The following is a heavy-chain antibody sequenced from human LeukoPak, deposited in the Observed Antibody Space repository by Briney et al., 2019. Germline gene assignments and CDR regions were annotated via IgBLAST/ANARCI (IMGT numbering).Heavy chain of an antibody. V-gene: IGHV3-23*01. D-gene: IGHD3-9*01. J-gene: IGHJ4*02. CDR3: AKEAILTGYYE. Sequence: GGSLRLSCAASGFEFSTYDMSWVRQAPGKGLEWVSGISGSGDSTYYADSVKGRFTISRDNSKNTLYLQMNSLRAEDTAVYYCAKEAILTGYYEWGQGTLVTVSS. CDR1: GFEFSTYD. CDR2: ISGSGDST.